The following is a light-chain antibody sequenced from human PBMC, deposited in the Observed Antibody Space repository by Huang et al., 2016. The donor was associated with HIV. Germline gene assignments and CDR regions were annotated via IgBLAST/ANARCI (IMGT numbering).Light chain of an antibody. CDR2: KAS. V-gene: IGKV1-5*03. J-gene: IGKJ1*01. CDR3: QQSNSYSWT. Sequence: DIQMTQSPSTLSASVGDRVTITCRASQSLSSWLAWYQQKPGKAPKLLIYKASSLESGVPSRFSGSISGTEFTLTISSLQPDDFATYYCQQSNSYSWTFGQGTKVEIK. CDR1: QSLSSW.